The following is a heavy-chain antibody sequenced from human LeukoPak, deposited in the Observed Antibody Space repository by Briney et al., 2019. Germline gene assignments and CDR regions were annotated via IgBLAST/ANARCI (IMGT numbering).Heavy chain of an antibody. J-gene: IGHJ4*02. D-gene: IGHD3-9*01. Sequence: ASVTVSCKASGYTFSRYYMHWVRQAPGQGLEWMGIINPSGGSTSYAQKFQGRVTMTRDMSTSTVYMELSSLRSEDTAVYYCARAGRFFDWLVQGALDYWGQGTLVTVSS. V-gene: IGHV1-46*01. CDR2: INPSGGST. CDR3: ARAGRFFDWLVQGALDY. CDR1: GYTFSRYY.